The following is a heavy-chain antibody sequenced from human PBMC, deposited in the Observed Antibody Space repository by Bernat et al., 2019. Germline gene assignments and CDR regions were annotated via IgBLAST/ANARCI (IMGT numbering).Heavy chain of an antibody. V-gene: IGHV4-39*01. CDR3: ARHRSSGFDY. Sequence: QLQLQESGPGLVKPSETLSLTCPVSGGSISSSSYYWGWIRQPPGKGLEWIGRIYYSGSTYYNPSLKSRVTISLDTSKNQFSLKLSSVTAADTAVYYCARHRSSGFDYWGQGTLVTVSS. D-gene: IGHD6-25*01. CDR1: GGSISSSSYY. J-gene: IGHJ4*02. CDR2: IYYSGST.